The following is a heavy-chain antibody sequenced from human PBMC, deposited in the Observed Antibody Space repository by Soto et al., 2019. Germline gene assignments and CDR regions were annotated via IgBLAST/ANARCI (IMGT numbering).Heavy chain of an antibody. CDR3: ARQRTTVVTQAYFDH. CDR1: GESISSSSYY. V-gene: IGHV4-39*01. J-gene: IGHJ4*02. Sequence: SETLSLTCIVSGESISSSSYYWGWIRQPPGKGLEWIGSIYYSGRTYYNPSFKSRVTISIDTSKNQFSLKLSSVTATDTAVYYCARQRTTVVTQAYFDHWGQGALVTSPQ. D-gene: IGHD2-21*02. CDR2: IYYSGRT.